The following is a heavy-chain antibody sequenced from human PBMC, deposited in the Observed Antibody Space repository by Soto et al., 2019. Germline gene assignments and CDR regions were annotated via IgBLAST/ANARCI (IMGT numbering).Heavy chain of an antibody. D-gene: IGHD3-22*01. CDR1: GGSISSGGYS. CDR3: ARRGKNPYYYDSSGYLLLRGPTHEPNWYFDL. V-gene: IGHV4-30-2*03. J-gene: IGHJ2*01. Sequence: PSETLSLTCAVSGGSISSGGYSWSWIRQPPGKGMEWIGYIYHSGSTYYNPSLKSRVTISIDTSKHQFSLKLSSVTAADTAVYYCARRGKNPYYYDSSGYLLLRGPTHEPNWYFDLWGRGTLVTVSS. CDR2: IYHSGST.